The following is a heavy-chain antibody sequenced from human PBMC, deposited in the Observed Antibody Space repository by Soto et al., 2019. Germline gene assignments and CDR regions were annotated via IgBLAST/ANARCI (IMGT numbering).Heavy chain of an antibody. CDR2: IYWHDDK. CDR3: AHRGGATVGLYYFDY. D-gene: IGHD3-16*01. Sequence: GSGPMLVNPTQTLTLTCTFSGFSLSTTGVGVSWIRQPPGKALEWLALIYWHDDKRYSPSLKSRLTITKDASKNQVVLTMTNMDPVDTATYYCAHRGGATVGLYYFDYWGQGALVTVSS. J-gene: IGHJ4*02. V-gene: IGHV2-5*01. CDR1: GFSLSTTGVG.